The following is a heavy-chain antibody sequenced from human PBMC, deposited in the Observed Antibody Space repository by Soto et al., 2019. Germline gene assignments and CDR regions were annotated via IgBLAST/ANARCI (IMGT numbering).Heavy chain of an antibody. CDR2: INPTSGGT. J-gene: IGHJ4*02. CDR1: GYTFAAYY. D-gene: IGHD4-17*01. V-gene: IGHV1-2*02. Sequence: QVQLVQSGAEVKKPGASVKVSCKTSGYTFAAYYIHWIRQAPGQGLEWMGWINPTSGGTVYAQNFQARVTMTRDTSISTAYMELRRLNSDDTAVYYCARDPDYGDYWGYVFDSWGQGTPVTVSS. CDR3: ARDPDYGDYWGYVFDS.